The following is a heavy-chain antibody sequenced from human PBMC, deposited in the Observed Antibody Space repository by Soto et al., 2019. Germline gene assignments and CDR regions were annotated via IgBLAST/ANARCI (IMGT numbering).Heavy chain of an antibody. V-gene: IGHV1-8*01. CDR2: MNPNSGNT. Sequence: ASVKVSCKASGYTFTSYDINWVRQATGQGLEWMGWMNPNSGNTGYAQKFQGRVTMTRNTSISTAYMELSSLRSEDTAVYYCAREMGAFEPYYYYYMDVWGKGTTVTVSS. CDR3: AREMGAFEPYYYYYMDV. CDR1: GYTFTSYD. J-gene: IGHJ6*03.